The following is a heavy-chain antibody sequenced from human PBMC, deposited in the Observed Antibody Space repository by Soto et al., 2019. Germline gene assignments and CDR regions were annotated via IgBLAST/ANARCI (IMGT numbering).Heavy chain of an antibody. V-gene: IGHV3-11*01. CDR2: ISGTGNTI. Sequence: QVQLVESGGGLVKPGGSLRLSCAASGFAFNDYYMSWIRQAPGKGLEWISYISGTGNTIYYADSVKGRFTISRDNAKNSLYLQMNSLRAEDXXXXXXXXXXXRFQHWGQGTLVTVSS. CDR3: XXXXXRFQH. CDR1: GFAFNDYY. J-gene: IGHJ1*01.